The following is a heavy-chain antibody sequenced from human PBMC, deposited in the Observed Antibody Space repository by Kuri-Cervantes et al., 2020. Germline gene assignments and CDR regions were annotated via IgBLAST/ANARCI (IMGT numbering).Heavy chain of an antibody. CDR2: ISSSSSTI. D-gene: IGHD6-19*01. CDR3: ARGPYIAVAGAEYFQH. Sequence: GESLKISCAASGFTFSSYSMNWVRQAPGKGLEWVSYISSSSSTIYYADSVKGRFTISRDNAKNSLYLQMNSLRAEDTAVYYCARGPYIAVAGAEYFQHWGQGTLVTVSS. J-gene: IGHJ1*01. V-gene: IGHV3-48*01. CDR1: GFTFSSYS.